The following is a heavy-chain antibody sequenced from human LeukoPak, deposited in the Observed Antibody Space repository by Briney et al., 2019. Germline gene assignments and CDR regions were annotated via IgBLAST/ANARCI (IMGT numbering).Heavy chain of an antibody. CDR1: GFTFRSYW. D-gene: IGHD3-10*01. V-gene: IGHV3-7*03. J-gene: IGHJ4*02. CDR2: IKYDGSEK. Sequence: GGSLRLSCAASGFTFRSYWMSWVRQAPGKGPEWVANIKYDGSEKFYVDSVKGRFPISRDNAKNSVYLQMNSLRADGTAVYYCARIMAYASGTYALDYWGQGTLLTVSS. CDR3: ARIMAYASGTYALDY.